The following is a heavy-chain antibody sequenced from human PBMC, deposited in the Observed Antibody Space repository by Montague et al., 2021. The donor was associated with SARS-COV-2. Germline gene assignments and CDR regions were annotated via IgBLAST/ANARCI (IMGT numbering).Heavy chain of an antibody. CDR3: AKLDGGGY. CDR2: IYYDGNT. V-gene: IGHV4-4*02. CDR1: GGSIGSSNW. Sequence: SETLSLTCTVSGGSIGSSNWCSWVRQSPGKGLDWIGEIYYDGNTHYKPSLKSRVIMSVDKSRNQFSLRVTSVTAADTAVYYCAKLDGGGYWGQGTLVTVSS. J-gene: IGHJ1*01. D-gene: IGHD3-10*01.